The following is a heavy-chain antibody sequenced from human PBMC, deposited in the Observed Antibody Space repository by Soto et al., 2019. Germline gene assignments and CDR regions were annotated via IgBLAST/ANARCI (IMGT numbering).Heavy chain of an antibody. CDR2: IIPILGIA. J-gene: IGHJ3*01. CDR1: GGTFSSYT. D-gene: IGHD2-15*01. Sequence: SVKVSCKASGGTFSSYTISWVRQAPGQGLEWMGRIIPILGIANYAQKFQGRVTITADKSTSTAYMELSSLRSEDTAVYYCARDNSFCSGGSCTEVFDLWGQGTMVTVS. V-gene: IGHV1-69*04. CDR3: ARDNSFCSGGSCTEVFDL.